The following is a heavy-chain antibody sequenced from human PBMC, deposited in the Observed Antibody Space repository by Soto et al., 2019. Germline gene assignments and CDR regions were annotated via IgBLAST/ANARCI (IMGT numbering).Heavy chain of an antibody. V-gene: IGHV4-59*12. CDR1: GGSIRSYD. J-gene: IGHJ4*02. D-gene: IGHD5-18*01. Sequence: SETLSLTCSVSGGSIRSYDWSWIRQPPGKGLEWIRYNSYSGSTDYNPSLKSRVTKSVDTSNNQFSLKLSTATTPVTALYYCARDSYTFDDLGQG. CDR3: ARDSYTFDD. CDR2: NSYSGST.